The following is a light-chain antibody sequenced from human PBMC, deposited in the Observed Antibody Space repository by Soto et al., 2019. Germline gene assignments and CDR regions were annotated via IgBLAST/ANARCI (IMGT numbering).Light chain of an antibody. J-gene: IGKJ1*01. CDR1: QSVSSN. V-gene: IGKV3-15*01. Sequence: EIVMTQSPATLSVSPGERATLSCRASQSVSSNLAWYQQKPGQAPRLLIDGASTRATGIPARFSGSGSGTEFTLTLRSLQSEDFAVYYCQQYNNWPPGTFGQGTKVEIK. CDR3: QQYNNWPPGT. CDR2: GAS.